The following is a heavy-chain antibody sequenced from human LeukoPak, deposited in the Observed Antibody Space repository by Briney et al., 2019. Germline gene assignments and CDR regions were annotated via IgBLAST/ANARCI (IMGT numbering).Heavy chain of an antibody. Sequence: SETLSLTCTVSGGSISRYYWSWIRQPPGKGLEWIGYIYYSGSTNYNPSLKSRVTISVDTSKNQFSLKLSSVTAADTAVYYCARGVSSGYYRLWGQGTLVTVSS. CDR2: IYYSGST. CDR1: GGSISRYY. J-gene: IGHJ4*02. D-gene: IGHD3-22*01. V-gene: IGHV4-59*01. CDR3: ARGVSSGYYRL.